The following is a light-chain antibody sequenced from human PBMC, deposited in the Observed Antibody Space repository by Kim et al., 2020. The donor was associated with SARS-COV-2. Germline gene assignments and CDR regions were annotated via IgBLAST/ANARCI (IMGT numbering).Light chain of an antibody. Sequence: SITISCTGTSSDVGGYNYVSWYQQHPGKAPKLMIYDVSNRPSRVSNRFSGSKSGNTASLTISGLQAEDEADYYCSSYTRSSTNYVFGTGTKVTVL. CDR2: DVS. CDR1: SSDVGGYNY. V-gene: IGLV2-14*03. CDR3: SSYTRSSTNYV. J-gene: IGLJ1*01.